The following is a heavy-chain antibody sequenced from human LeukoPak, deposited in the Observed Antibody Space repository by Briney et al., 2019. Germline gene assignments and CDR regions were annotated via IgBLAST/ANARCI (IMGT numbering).Heavy chain of an antibody. J-gene: IGHJ4*02. D-gene: IGHD5-18*01. CDR2: IYYSGST. CDR3: ARRRSGYSHVES. Sequence: PSETLSLTCTVSGGSISSSSYYWGWVRQPPGRGLEWIGSIYYSGSTYYNPSLKSRVTISVDTSKNQFSLKLSSVTAADTAVYYCARRRSGYSHVESWGQGNLGTVSS. V-gene: IGHV4-39*01. CDR1: GGSISSSSYY.